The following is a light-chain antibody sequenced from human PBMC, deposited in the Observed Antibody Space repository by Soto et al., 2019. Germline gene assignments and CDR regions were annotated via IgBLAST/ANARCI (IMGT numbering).Light chain of an antibody. CDR3: QHQGT. V-gene: IGKV1-5*03. CDR2: KAS. Sequence: DIQMTQSPSTLSASVGDRVTITCRASQSISSWLAWYQQKPGKAPKLLIYKASSLESGVPSRFSGSGSGTEFTLTISSLQPDYFATYYCQHQGTFGQGTKVEIK. CDR1: QSISSW. J-gene: IGKJ1*01.